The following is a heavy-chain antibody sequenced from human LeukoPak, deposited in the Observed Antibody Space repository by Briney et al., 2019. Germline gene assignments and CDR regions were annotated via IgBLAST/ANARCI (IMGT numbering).Heavy chain of an antibody. CDR3: ARFSSIAAAFDY. CDR1: GGSISNYY. V-gene: IGHV4-4*07. D-gene: IGHD6-13*01. J-gene: IGHJ4*02. CDR2: IYTSGTT. Sequence: PSETLSLTCTVSGGSISNYYWSWIRQPAGKGLEWSGRIYTSGTTHYNPSLKSRVTMSVDTSKNQFSLNLSSVTAAGTAVYYCARFSSIAAAFDYWGLGTLVTVSS.